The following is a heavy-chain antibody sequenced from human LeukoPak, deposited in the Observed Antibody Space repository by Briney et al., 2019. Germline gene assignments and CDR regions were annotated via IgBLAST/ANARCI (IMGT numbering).Heavy chain of an antibody. V-gene: IGHV4-59*01. J-gene: IGHJ6*03. CDR3: AREIIAHCSSTSCYLGYYYYYMDV. D-gene: IGHD2-2*01. Sequence: SETLSLTCTVSGGSISSYYWSWIRQPPGKGLEWIGYIYYSGSTNYNPSLKSRVTISVDTSKNQFSLKLSSVTAADTAVYYCAREIIAHCSSTSCYLGYYYYYMDVWGKGTTVTVSS. CDR2: IYYSGST. CDR1: GGSISSYY.